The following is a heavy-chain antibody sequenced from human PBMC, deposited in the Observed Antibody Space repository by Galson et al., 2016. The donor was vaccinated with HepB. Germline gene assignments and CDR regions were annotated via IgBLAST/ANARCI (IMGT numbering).Heavy chain of an antibody. CDR3: AHRRTSADYGSGKDHYFDY. Sequence: ALVKPTQTLTLTCTFSGFSLSPSGVGVGWIRQSPGKALEWLARIYWNDDKRYSPSLKSRLTITKDTSKNQVVLTLTNMDPVDTATYYCAHRRTSADYGSGKDHYFDYWGQGTLATVSS. CDR1: GFSLSPSGVG. CDR2: IYWNDDK. J-gene: IGHJ4*02. V-gene: IGHV2-5*01. D-gene: IGHD3-10*01.